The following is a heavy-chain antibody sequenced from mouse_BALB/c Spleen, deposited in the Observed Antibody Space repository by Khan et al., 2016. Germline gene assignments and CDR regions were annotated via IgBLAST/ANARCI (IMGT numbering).Heavy chain of an antibody. CDR1: GFNIKDTY. D-gene: IGHD1-2*01. CDR3: APYGRGFAY. V-gene: IGHV14-3*02. Sequence: VQLKQSGAELVKPGASVKLSCTASGFNIKDTYMHWVKLRPEQGLEWIGRIDPANGNTKYDPKFQGKATITADTSFNTAYLQLSSLTSEDTAVYYCAPYGRGFAYWGQGTLVTVSA. J-gene: IGHJ3*01. CDR2: IDPANGNT.